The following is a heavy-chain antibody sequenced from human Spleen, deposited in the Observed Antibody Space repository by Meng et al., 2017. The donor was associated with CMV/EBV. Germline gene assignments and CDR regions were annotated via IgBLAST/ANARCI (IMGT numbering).Heavy chain of an antibody. CDR2: IYSGGST. V-gene: IGHV3-66*02. J-gene: IGHJ4*02. CDR3: ARGSVAAAGTGFDY. CDR1: GFTVSSNY. Sequence: CAASGFTVSSNYMSWVRQAPGKGLEWVSVIYSGGSTYYADSVKGRFTISRDNSKNTLYLQMNSLRAEDTAVYYCARGSVAAAGTGFDYWGQGTLVTVSS. D-gene: IGHD6-13*01.